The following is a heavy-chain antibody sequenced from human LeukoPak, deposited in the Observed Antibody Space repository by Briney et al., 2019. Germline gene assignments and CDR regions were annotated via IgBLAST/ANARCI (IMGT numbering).Heavy chain of an antibody. D-gene: IGHD2-21*02. J-gene: IGHJ6*02. CDR1: GFTFSSYW. CDR3: ARDGTAINPYGMDV. V-gene: IGHV3-74*01. CDR2: INSDGSST. Sequence: GGSLRLSCAASGFTFSSYWMHWVRQAPGKGLVWVSRINSDGSSTSYADSVKGRFTISRDNSKNTLYLQMNSLRAEDTAVYYCARDGTAINPYGMDVWGQGTTVTVSS.